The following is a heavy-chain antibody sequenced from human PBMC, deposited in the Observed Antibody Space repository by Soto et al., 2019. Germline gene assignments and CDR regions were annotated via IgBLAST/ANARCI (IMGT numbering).Heavy chain of an antibody. V-gene: IGHV1-69*01. CDR1: GGTFSSYA. CDR3: ARVYYYDSSGYGPLDP. Sequence: VKVSCKASGGTFSSYAISWVRQAPGQGLEWMGGIIPIFGTANYAQKFQGRVTITADESTSTAYMELSSLRSEDTAVYYCARVYYYDSSGYGPLDPWGQGTLVTVSS. CDR2: IIPIFGTA. J-gene: IGHJ5*02. D-gene: IGHD3-22*01.